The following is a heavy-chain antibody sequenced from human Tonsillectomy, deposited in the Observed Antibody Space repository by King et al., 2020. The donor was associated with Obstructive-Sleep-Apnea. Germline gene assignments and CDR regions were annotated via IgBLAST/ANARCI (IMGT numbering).Heavy chain of an antibody. V-gene: IGHV4-59*08. CDR3: ARLSYDSSGYPNGMDV. J-gene: IGHJ6*02. D-gene: IGHD3-22*01. CDR1: GDSISSYY. Sequence: QLQESGPGLVKPSETLSLTCTVSGDSISSYYWSWIRQPPGKGLEGIGYIYYSGSTNYNPSLKSRVTISIDTSKNQFSLKLSSVTAADTAVYYCARLSYDSSGYPNGMDVWGQGTTVTVSS. CDR2: IYYSGST.